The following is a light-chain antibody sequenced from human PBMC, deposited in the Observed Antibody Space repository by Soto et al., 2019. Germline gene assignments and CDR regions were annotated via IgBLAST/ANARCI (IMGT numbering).Light chain of an antibody. Sequence: QSALTQPASVSGSPGQSITISCTGTVGLVSWYQQHPGKVPKLIIYDDTKRPSGVSSRFSGSKSGNTASLTISGLQAEDEADYYCSSYRSTTTSYVFGTGTKVTVL. CDR3: SSYRSTTTSYV. J-gene: IGLJ1*01. CDR2: DDT. CDR1: VGL. V-gene: IGLV2-14*02.